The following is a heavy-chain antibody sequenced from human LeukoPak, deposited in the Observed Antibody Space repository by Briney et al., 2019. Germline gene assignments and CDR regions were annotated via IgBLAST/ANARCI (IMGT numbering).Heavy chain of an antibody. J-gene: IGHJ4*02. Sequence: SETLSLTCTVTGGSICSYYWSWIRQPLGKGVEWIGYIYYSGSTNYNPSLKSRVTISVDTSKNQFSLKLSSVTAADTAVYYCARLDDYGDYFDYWGQGTLVTVSS. CDR2: IYYSGST. V-gene: IGHV4-59*08. CDR1: GGSICSYY. D-gene: IGHD4-17*01. CDR3: ARLDDYGDYFDY.